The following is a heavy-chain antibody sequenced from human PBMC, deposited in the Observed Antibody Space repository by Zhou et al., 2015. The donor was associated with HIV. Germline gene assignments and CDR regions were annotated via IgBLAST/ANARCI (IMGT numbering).Heavy chain of an antibody. V-gene: IGHV1-69*04. J-gene: IGHJ4*02. CDR1: GGTFSSYA. Sequence: QVQLVQSGAEVKKPGSSVKVSCKASGGTFSSYAISWVRQAPGQGLDWMGMINPGSGDSNYAQKFQGGRLTMTSDTSTATVYMDLSSLRSEDTAIYYCASSGYIYWGQGTLVTVSS. CDR2: INPGSGDS. CDR3: ASSGYIY. D-gene: IGHD3-22*01.